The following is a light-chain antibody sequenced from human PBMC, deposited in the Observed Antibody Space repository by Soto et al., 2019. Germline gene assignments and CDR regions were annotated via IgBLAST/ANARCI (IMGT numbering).Light chain of an antibody. CDR1: SSDVGGYNY. CDR2: DVS. J-gene: IGLJ2*01. V-gene: IGLV2-11*01. CDR3: CSYAGSYTWV. Sequence: QSALTQPRSVSGSPGQSVTISCTGTSSDVGGYNYVSWYQQHPGKAPKLMIYDVSKRPSGAPDRFSGSKSGNTASLTISGLQAEDEADYYCCSYAGSYTWVFGGGTKLT.